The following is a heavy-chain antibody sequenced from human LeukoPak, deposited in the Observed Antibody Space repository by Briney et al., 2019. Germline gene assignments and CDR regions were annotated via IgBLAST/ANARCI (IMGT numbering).Heavy chain of an antibody. CDR2: ISGSGGST. J-gene: IGHJ4*02. D-gene: IGHD6-25*01. CDR1: GFTFSSYA. V-gene: IGHV3-23*01. Sequence: PGGPLRLSCAASGFTFSSYAMSWVRQAPGKGLEWVSAISGSGGSTYYADSVKGRFTISRDNSKNTLYLQMNSLRAEDTAVYYCAKDKRLQPHYFDYWGQGTLVTVSS. CDR3: AKDKRLQPHYFDY.